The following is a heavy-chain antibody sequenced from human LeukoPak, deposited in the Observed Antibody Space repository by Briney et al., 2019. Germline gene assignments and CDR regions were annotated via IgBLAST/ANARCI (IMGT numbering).Heavy chain of an antibody. CDR2: TYYGSKWLY. CDR3: ARAGAEGFDH. CDR1: GDSVSSNSAG. J-gene: IGHJ4*02. Sequence: SQTLSLTCAISGDSVSSNSAGWSWIRQSPSRGLEWLGRTYYGSKWLYDYAPSLKGRITVNPDTSKNQFSLQLNSVTPEDTAVYYCARAGAEGFDHWGQGTLVTVSS. D-gene: IGHD3-10*01. V-gene: IGHV6-1*01.